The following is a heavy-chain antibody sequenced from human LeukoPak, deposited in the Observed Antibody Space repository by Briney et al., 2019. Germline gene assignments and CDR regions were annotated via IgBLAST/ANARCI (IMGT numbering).Heavy chain of an antibody. CDR2: MSYSGST. V-gene: IGHV4-59*12. Sequence: PSETLSLTCTVSGGSISSYHWSWIRQPPGKGLEWIGYMSYSGSTNYNPSLKSRVTISVDTSKNQFSLKLSSVTAADTAVYYCARDMSNGDYWGQGTLVTVSS. CDR3: ARDMSNGDY. CDR1: GGSISSYH. J-gene: IGHJ4*02.